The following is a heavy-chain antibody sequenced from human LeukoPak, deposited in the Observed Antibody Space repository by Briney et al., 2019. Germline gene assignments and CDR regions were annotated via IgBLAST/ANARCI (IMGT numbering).Heavy chain of an antibody. J-gene: IGHJ4*02. CDR2: ITTSGGST. V-gene: IGHV3-23*01. D-gene: IGHD2/OR15-2a*01. CDR3: AKVESPSYYFDY. Sequence: GPLRLSCAAPGLTFSSYAMSWVRQAPGGGLEWVSTITTSGGSTYYADSVKGRFTISRDNSKNTLYLQMNSLKTEDTAVYYCAKVESPSYYFDYWGQGTLVTVSS. CDR1: GLTFSSYA.